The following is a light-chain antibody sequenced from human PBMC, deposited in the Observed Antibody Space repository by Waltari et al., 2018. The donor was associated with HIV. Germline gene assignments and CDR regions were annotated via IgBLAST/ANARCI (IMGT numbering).Light chain of an antibody. CDR1: TSNIGSNY. Sequence: SVLTRPPSASGTPGQRVTISCSGSTSNIGSNYVFWYQHLPGTAPKLLIHRNDQRPSGVPDRFSASTSGTSASLAISGLRSEDEADYYCVAWDDSLRGVLFGGGTKVAVL. J-gene: IGLJ2*01. CDR2: RND. CDR3: VAWDDSLRGVL. V-gene: IGLV1-47*01.